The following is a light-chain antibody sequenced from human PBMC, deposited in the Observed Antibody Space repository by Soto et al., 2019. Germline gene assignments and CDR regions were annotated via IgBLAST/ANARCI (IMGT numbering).Light chain of an antibody. Sequence: DVVMTQTPLSLSVAPGQPASISCKSSQSLLHITGETFLFWYLQKPGQSPQLMIYEVSTRVSGVTHRFCGGEAGTDIALEISRGQTDDVGIYYCMQSTRLPPTFGQGTRL. CDR3: MQSTRLPPT. V-gene: IGKV2D-29*02. CDR2: EVS. J-gene: IGKJ5*01. CDR1: QSLLHITGETF.